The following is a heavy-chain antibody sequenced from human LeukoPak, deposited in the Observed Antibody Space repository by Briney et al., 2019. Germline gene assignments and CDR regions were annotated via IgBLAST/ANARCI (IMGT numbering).Heavy chain of an antibody. CDR2: ILYSGNT. CDR1: SGSISPYY. D-gene: IGHD2-15*01. J-gene: IGHJ5*02. Sequence: PSETLSLTCRVSSGSISPYYWSWIRQPPGKGLEWVGYILYSGNTNYNPSLESRVTRSLDTSKKQISLKLNSVTAADTAVYYCARHGSGVWFDPWGQGTLVTVSS. CDR3: ARHGSGVWFDP. V-gene: IGHV4-59*08.